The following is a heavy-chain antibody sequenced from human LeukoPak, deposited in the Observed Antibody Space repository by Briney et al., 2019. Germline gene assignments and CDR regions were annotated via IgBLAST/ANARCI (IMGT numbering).Heavy chain of an antibody. CDR1: GGSFSDYF. Sequence: SGTLSLTCAVYGGSFSDYFWSWIRQPPGKGLEWIGEISHSGSTTYNPSLRSRVTISGDTSKKQFSLKLSSVTAADTAVYYCVTYYYGSSAPKRNYWGQGILVTVSS. CDR3: VTYYYGSSAPKRNY. V-gene: IGHV4-34*01. CDR2: ISHSGST. J-gene: IGHJ4*02. D-gene: IGHD3-22*01.